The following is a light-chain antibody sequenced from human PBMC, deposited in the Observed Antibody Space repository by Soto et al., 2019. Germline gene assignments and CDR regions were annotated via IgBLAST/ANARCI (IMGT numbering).Light chain of an antibody. J-gene: IGLJ2*01. Sequence: QSALTQPASVSGSPGQSITISCTGTSSDVGGYNYVSWYQQQPGKAPKLMIYDVNTRPSGVSNRFSGSKSGNTASLTISGLQAEDEADYYCSSYTSSISFGGGTKLTVL. CDR2: DVN. V-gene: IGLV2-14*01. CDR3: SSYTSSIS. CDR1: SSDVGGYNY.